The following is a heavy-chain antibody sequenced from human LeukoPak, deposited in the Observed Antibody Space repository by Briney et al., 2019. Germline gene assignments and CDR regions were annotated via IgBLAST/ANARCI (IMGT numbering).Heavy chain of an antibody. V-gene: IGHV3-9*01. CDR3: AKGSDDSSGYYYLNWYFDL. Sequence: GGSLRLSCAASGFTFDDYAMHWVRQAPGEGLKWVSGISWNSGSIGYADSVKGRFTISRDNAKNSLYLQMNSLRAEDTALYYCAKGSDDSSGYYYLNWYFDLWGRGTLVTVSS. J-gene: IGHJ2*01. CDR1: GFTFDDYA. D-gene: IGHD3-22*01. CDR2: ISWNSGSI.